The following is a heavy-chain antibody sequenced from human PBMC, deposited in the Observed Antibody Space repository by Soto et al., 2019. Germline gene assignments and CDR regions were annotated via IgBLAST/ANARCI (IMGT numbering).Heavy chain of an antibody. Sequence: QVQLVQSGAEVKKPGASVKVSCKASGYTFTNFGISWVRQAPGQGLEWMGWISAYNGTTNYAQNFQGRVTMTTDTASRTPYLELRSLRSDDAAVYYCARGGTPTDYRGQATLVTVSS. D-gene: IGHD3-16*01. CDR1: GYTFTNFG. V-gene: IGHV1-18*01. J-gene: IGHJ4*02. CDR3: ARGGTPTDY. CDR2: ISAYNGTT.